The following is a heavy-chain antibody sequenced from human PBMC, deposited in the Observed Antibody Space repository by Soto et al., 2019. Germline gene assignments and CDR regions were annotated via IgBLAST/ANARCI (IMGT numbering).Heavy chain of an antibody. CDR3: ASSSGSGSNYCYYDMDV. J-gene: IGHJ6*02. CDR2: ISAYNGNT. Sequence: GASVKVSCKASGYTFTSYGTSWVRQAPGQGLEWMGWISAYNGNTNYAQKLQGRVTMTTDTSTSTAYMELRSLRTDDTAVYYCASSSGSGSNYCYYDMDVWGQGTTVTVSS. V-gene: IGHV1-18*01. CDR1: GYTFTSYG. D-gene: IGHD3-10*01.